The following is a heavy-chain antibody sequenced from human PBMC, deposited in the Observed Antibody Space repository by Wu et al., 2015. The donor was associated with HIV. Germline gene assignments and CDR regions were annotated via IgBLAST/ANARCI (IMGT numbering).Heavy chain of an antibody. CDR1: GYTFTGYY. Sequence: QVQLVQSGAEVKKPGASVKVSCKASGYTFTGYYMHWVRQAPGQGLEWMGWINPNSGGTNYAQKFQGRVTMTRDTSISTAYMELSRLRSDDTAVYYCARAERDHFRAVAGTDDGGWFDPWGQGTLVTVSS. CDR2: INPNSGGT. D-gene: IGHD6-19*01. CDR3: ARAERDHFRAVAGTDDGGWFDP. V-gene: IGHV1-2*02. J-gene: IGHJ5*02.